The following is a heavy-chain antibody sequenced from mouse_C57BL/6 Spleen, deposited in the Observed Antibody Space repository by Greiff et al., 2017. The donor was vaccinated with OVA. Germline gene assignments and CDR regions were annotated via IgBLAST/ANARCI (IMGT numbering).Heavy chain of an antibody. Sequence: QVQLQQSGAELVRPGASVTLSCKASGYTFTDYEMHWVKQTPVHGLEWIGAIDPETGGTAYNQKFKGKAILTADKSSSTAYMELRSLTSEDSAVYYCTRFGTTVVGGNYWGQGTTLTVSS. CDR2: IDPETGGT. D-gene: IGHD1-1*01. CDR3: TRFGTTVVGGNY. J-gene: IGHJ2*01. CDR1: GYTFTDYE. V-gene: IGHV1-15*01.